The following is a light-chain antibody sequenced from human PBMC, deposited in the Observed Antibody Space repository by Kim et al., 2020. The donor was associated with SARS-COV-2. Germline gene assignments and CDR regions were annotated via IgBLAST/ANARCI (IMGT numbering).Light chain of an antibody. CDR2: TAS. CDR1: QGVANNP. Sequence: SPGERAALSCRASQGVANNPLAWYQQKPGQAPRLLIYTASTRAAGVPDRFRASGSGTDFTLTISRLEPEDFAVYYCQKYGSSPLTFGGGTKVDI. CDR3: QKYGSSPLT. V-gene: IGKV3-20*01. J-gene: IGKJ4*01.